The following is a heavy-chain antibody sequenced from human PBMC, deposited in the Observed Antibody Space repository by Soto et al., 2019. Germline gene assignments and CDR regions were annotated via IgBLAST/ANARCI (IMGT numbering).Heavy chain of an antibody. V-gene: IGHV1-69*02. Sequence: ASVKVSCKASRGTFSSYTISWVRQAPGQGLEWMGRIIPILGIANYAQKFQGRVTITADKSTSPAYMELSSLRSETPAVYSCASEGTYYYDSSGYPPTWIYPLCQRALVPISS. CDR1: RGTFSSYT. D-gene: IGHD3-22*01. CDR2: IIPILGIA. J-gene: IGHJ5*02. CDR3: ASEGTYYYDSSGYPPTWIYP.